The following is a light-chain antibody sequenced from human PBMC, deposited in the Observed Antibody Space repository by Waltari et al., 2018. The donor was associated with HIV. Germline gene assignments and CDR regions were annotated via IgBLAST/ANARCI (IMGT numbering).Light chain of an antibody. J-gene: IGLJ2*01. Sequence: SYELTQPPSMSVSPGQTATITCSGDALATPHSSWYQQNAGKAPVLVILAGTERLSGIPERFSGTRSETTVTRTITGVQAGGGADYYWESADRTGSYCVFGRGTRLTVL. CDR2: AGT. V-gene: IGLV3-25*03. CDR3: ESADRTGSYCV. CDR1: ALATPH.